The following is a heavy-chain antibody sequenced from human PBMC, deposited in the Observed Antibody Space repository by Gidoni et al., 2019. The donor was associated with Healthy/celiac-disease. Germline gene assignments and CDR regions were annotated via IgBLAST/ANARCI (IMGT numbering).Heavy chain of an antibody. J-gene: IGHJ3*02. V-gene: IGHV4-34*01. CDR1: GGSFSGYY. Sequence: QVQLQQWGAGLLKPSETLSLTCAVYGGSFSGYYWSWIRQPPGKGLEWIGEINHSGSTNYNPSLKSRVTISVDTSKNQFSLKLSSVTAADTAVYYCARIRALRGAFDIWGQGTMVTVSS. CDR2: INHSGST. CDR3: ARIRALRGAFDI. D-gene: IGHD3-10*01.